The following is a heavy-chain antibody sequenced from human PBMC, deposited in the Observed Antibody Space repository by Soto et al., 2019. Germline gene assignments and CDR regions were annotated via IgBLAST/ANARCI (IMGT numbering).Heavy chain of an antibody. Sequence: GGSLRLSCAASGFTFSSYWMSWVRQAPGKGLEWVANIKQDGSEKYYVDSVKGGFTISRDKAKNSLYLQMNSLRAEDTAVYYCARGVSGYSSSWRPVDDNWFDPWGQGTLVTISS. CDR3: ARGVSGYSSSWRPVDDNWFDP. D-gene: IGHD6-13*01. CDR1: GFTFSSYW. V-gene: IGHV3-7*05. CDR2: IKQDGSEK. J-gene: IGHJ5*02.